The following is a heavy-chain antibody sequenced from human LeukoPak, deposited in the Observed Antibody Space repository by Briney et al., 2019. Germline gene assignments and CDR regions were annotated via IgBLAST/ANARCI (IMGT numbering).Heavy chain of an antibody. V-gene: IGHV4-4*02. J-gene: IGHJ4*02. CDR3: ARVAITFGGVIVYFDY. D-gene: IGHD3-16*02. CDR1: GGSISSSNW. Sequence: SETLSLTCAVSGGSISSSNWWGWVRQPPGKGLEWIGEIYHSGSTNYNPSLKSRVTISVDKSKNQFSLKLSSVTAADTAVYYCARVAITFGGVIVYFDYWGQGTLVTVSS. CDR2: IYHSGST.